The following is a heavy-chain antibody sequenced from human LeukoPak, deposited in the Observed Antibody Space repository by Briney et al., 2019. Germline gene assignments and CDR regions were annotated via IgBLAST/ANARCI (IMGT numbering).Heavy chain of an antibody. V-gene: IGHV1-3*01. CDR3: ARDSAMIVVVTSYYFDY. Sequence: ASVKVSCKASGYTFTSYAMHWVRQAPGQRLEWMGWINAGNGNTKYSQKFQGRVAITRGTSASTAYMELSSLRSEDTAVYYCARDSAMIVVVTSYYFDYWGQGTLVTVSS. CDR1: GYTFTSYA. D-gene: IGHD3-22*01. J-gene: IGHJ4*02. CDR2: INAGNGNT.